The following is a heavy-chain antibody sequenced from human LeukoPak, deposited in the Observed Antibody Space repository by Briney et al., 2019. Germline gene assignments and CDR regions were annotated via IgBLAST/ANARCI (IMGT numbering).Heavy chain of an antibody. J-gene: IGHJ3*02. Sequence: GGSLRLSCAASGFTVSSNYMSWVRQAPGKGLEWVSITYSGGSTFYADSVKGRFAISRDNSKNTLYLQMNSLRPEDTAMYYCAKGRVDYYDSSDAFDIWGQGTMVTVSS. D-gene: IGHD3-22*01. CDR2: TYSGGST. CDR3: AKGRVDYYDSSDAFDI. V-gene: IGHV3-53*05. CDR1: GFTVSSNY.